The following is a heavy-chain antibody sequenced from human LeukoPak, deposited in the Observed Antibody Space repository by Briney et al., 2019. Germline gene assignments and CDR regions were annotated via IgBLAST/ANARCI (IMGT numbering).Heavy chain of an antibody. V-gene: IGHV5-51*01. CDR2: IYPGDSDT. Sequence: HGESLKISCMGSGFTFTNYWIGWVRQMPGKGLEFMGNIYPGDSDTRFSPSFQGQVTISADKSISTAYLQWSSLKASDSAMYYCVRIGSYGDFWGQGTLVIVSS. CDR1: GFTFTNYW. D-gene: IGHD3-10*01. CDR3: VRIGSYGDF. J-gene: IGHJ4*02.